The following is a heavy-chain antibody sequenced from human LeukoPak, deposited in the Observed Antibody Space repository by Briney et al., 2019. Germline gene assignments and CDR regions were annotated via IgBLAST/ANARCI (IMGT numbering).Heavy chain of an antibody. CDR3: ARGFCTNGVCSSDYFDY. CDR1: GFSFEDYA. CDR2: INWSGSDT. Sequence: PGGSLRLSCAASGFSFEDYAMNWVRQAPGKGLEWVSGINWSGSDTSYVDSVKGRFTISRDNAKNSLYLQMNSLRAEDTALYYCARGFCTNGVCSSDYFDYWGQGTLVTVSS. V-gene: IGHV3-20*04. D-gene: IGHD2-8*01. J-gene: IGHJ4*02.